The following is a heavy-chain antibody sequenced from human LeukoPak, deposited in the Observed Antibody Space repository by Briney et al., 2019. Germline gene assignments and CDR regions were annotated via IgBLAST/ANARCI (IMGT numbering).Heavy chain of an antibody. CDR1: GFTFSNYG. V-gene: IGHV3-30*18. D-gene: IGHD2-15*01. J-gene: IGHJ6*02. Sequence: GGSLRLSCAASGFTFSNYGMHWVRQAPGKGLEWVAVISYDESDKYYADSVKGRSTISRDNSKNTLYLQMNSLRPEDTAVYYCAKGVVAATNAAYYGMDVWGQGTTVTVSS. CDR2: ISYDESDK. CDR3: AKGVVAATNAAYYGMDV.